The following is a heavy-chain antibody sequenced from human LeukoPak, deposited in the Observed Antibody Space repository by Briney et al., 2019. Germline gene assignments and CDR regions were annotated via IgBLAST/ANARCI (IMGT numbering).Heavy chain of an antibody. V-gene: IGHV6-1*01. D-gene: IGHD3-10*01. J-gene: IGHJ6*02. Sequence: SQTLSLTCAIPGDSVSINSDTWNWIRQSPSRGLEWLGRTYYRSRWYYDYAVSVKSRIAINPDTSRNQFSLQLNSVTPEDTAVYYCVRARITASGRPFYYYGMDVWGQGTTVTVSS. CDR3: VRARITASGRPFYYYGMDV. CDR1: GDSVSINSDT. CDR2: TYYRSRWYY.